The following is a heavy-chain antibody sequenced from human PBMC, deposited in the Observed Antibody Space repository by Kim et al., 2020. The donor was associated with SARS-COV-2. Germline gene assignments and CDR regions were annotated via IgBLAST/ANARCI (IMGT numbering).Heavy chain of an antibody. Sequence: ASVKVSCKASGYTFTGYYMHWVRQAPGQGLEWMGRINPNSGGTNYAQKFQGRVTMTRDTSISTAYMELSRLRSDDTAVYYCARSYSSSWYDWFDPWGQGTLVTVSS. V-gene: IGHV1-2*06. CDR3: ARSYSSSWYDWFDP. CDR2: INPNSGGT. J-gene: IGHJ5*02. D-gene: IGHD6-13*01. CDR1: GYTFTGYY.